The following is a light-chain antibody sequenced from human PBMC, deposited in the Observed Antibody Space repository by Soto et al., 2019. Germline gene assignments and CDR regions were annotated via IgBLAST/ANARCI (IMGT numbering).Light chain of an antibody. V-gene: IGKV1-13*02. J-gene: IGKJ4*01. CDR3: QQFNSNSFT. Sequence: AIQLTQSPSSLCASVGDRVTITCRASQGISSGLAWYQQKPGKPPKLLIYDASSLESGVPSRFSGSGSGTDLTLTISSLQPEDFATYYSQQFNSNSFTFGGGTKVDIK. CDR1: QGISSG. CDR2: DAS.